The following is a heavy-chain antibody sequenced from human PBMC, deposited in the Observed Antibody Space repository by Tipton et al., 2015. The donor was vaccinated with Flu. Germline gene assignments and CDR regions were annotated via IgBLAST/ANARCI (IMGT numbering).Heavy chain of an antibody. V-gene: IGHV4-38-2*02. CDR2: IFRAGSN. J-gene: IGHJ5*02. CDR1: GDSISSNFY. Sequence: TLSLTCTISGDSISSNFYWGWIRQPPGNGLEWIGNIFRAGSNYRNPSLKSRVTMSLDRSKNQFSLKVFSVTAADTAVYYCARRGYSNYVSDPKSCFDPWGQGILVTVSS. CDR3: ARRGYSNYVSDPKSCFDP. D-gene: IGHD4-11*01.